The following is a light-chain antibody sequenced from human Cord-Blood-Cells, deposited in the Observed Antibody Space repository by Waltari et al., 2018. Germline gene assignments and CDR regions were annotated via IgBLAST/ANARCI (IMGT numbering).Light chain of an antibody. CDR1: PSVLYSSNNKIY. CDR3: QQYYSTPLT. V-gene: IGKV4-1*01. J-gene: IGKJ4*01. Sequence: DIVMTQSPDSLAVSLGERATINCKSSPSVLYSSNNKIYLAWYQQKPGQSPKLLIYWASTRESGVPDRFSGSGSGTDFTLTISSLQAEDVAVYYCQQYYSTPLTFGGGTKVEIK. CDR2: WAS.